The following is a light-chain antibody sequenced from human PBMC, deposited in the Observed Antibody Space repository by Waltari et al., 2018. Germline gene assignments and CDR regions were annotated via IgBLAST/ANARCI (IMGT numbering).Light chain of an antibody. CDR3: QQYYSTPLT. CDR1: QSVLYSSNNKNY. CDR2: WAS. V-gene: IGKV4-1*01. J-gene: IGKJ3*01. Sequence: DIVMTQSPDSLAVSLGERATINCKSSQSVLYSSNNKNYLAWYQQEPGQPPKLLIYWASTRESGVPDRFSGSGSGRDFTLTISSRQAEDVAVYYCQQYYSTPLTFGPGTKVDIK.